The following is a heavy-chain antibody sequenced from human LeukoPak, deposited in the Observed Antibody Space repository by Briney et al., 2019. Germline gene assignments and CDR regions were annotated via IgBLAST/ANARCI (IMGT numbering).Heavy chain of an antibody. V-gene: IGHV4-59*01. D-gene: IGHD3-22*01. CDR2: IYYSGST. CDR1: GGSISSYY. J-gene: IGHJ4*02. CDR3: ASAYYYDSSGYYDAY. Sequence: SETLSLTCTVSGGSISSYYWSWIRQPPGKGLEWIGYIYYSGSTYYNPSLKSRVTISVDTSKNQFSLKLSSVTAADTAVYYCASAYYYDSSGYYDAYWGQGTLVTVSS.